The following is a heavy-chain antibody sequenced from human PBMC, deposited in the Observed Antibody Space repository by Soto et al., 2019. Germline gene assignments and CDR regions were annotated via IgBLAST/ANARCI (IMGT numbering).Heavy chain of an antibody. CDR3: ARDGGSSSYYGMDV. J-gene: IGHJ6*02. D-gene: IGHD6-6*01. V-gene: IGHV3-30*03. CDR2: ISYDGSNK. Sequence: GGSLRLSCVASGFIFSNYGMAWVRQAPGKGLEWVSLISYDGSNKYYADSVKGRFTISRDNSKNTLYLQMNSLRAEDTAVYYCARDGGSSSYYGMDVWGQGTTVTVSS. CDR1: GFIFSNYG.